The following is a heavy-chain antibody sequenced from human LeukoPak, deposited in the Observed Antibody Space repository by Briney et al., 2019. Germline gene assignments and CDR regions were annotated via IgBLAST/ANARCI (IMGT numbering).Heavy chain of an antibody. J-gene: IGHJ4*02. CDR1: GVTLSSNY. CDR3: AREAVGPPRY. Sequence: WGALGISFAAPGVTLSSNYQSWGRPAPGKGLEWVSVIYSGGSTYYADSVKGRFTISRDNSKNTLYLQMNSLRAEDTAVYYCAREAVGPPRYWGQGTLVTVSS. D-gene: IGHD1-26*01. CDR2: IYSGGST. V-gene: IGHV3-53*01.